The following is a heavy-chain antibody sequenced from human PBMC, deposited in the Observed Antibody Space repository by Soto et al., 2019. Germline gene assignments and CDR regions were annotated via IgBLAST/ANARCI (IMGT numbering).Heavy chain of an antibody. CDR2: ISAYNGNT. V-gene: IGHV1-18*01. CDR3: ARDRSAEQQLVFGGYYYGMDV. D-gene: IGHD6-13*01. Sequence: QVQLVQSGAEVKKPGASVKVSCKASGYTFTSYGISWVRQAPGQGLEWMGWISAYNGNTNYAQKLQGRVTMTTDTSTSTAYMELRSLRSDDTAVYYCARDRSAEQQLVFGGYYYGMDVWGQGTTVTVSS. CDR1: GYTFTSYG. J-gene: IGHJ6*02.